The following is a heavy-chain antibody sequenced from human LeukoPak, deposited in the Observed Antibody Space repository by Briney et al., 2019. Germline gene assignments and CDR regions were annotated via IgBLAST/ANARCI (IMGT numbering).Heavy chain of an antibody. D-gene: IGHD6-13*01. CDR3: ARAGGYSSSWSSFDY. CDR1: GGSISSYY. Sequence: PSEILSFTCAVSGGSISSYYWSWIRQPPGKGLEWIGYIYYSGSTNYNPSLKSRVTISVDTSKNQFSLKLSSVTAADTAVYYCARAGGYSSSWSSFDYWGQGTLVTVSS. CDR2: IYYSGST. V-gene: IGHV4-59*01. J-gene: IGHJ4*02.